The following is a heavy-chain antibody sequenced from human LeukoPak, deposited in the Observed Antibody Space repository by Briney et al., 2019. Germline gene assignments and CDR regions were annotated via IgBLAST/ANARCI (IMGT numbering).Heavy chain of an antibody. CDR3: ARETRSSYGYRGDY. CDR1: GFTFSSYN. CDR2: ISRSSSYI. D-gene: IGHD5-18*01. J-gene: IGHJ4*02. V-gene: IGHV3-21*04. Sequence: GGSLRLSCAASGFTFSSYNMNWVRQAPGKGLEWVSSISRSSSYIYYADSVKGRFTISRDNAKNSLYLQMNSLRAEDTAVYYCARETRSSYGYRGDYWGQGTLVTVSS.